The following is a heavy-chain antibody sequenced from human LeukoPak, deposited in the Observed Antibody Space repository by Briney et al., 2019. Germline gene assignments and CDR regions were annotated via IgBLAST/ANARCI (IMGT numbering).Heavy chain of an antibody. Sequence: GRSLRLSCAASGFTFDDYAMHWVRQAPGKGLEWVSGISWNSDSIGYADSVKGRFTISRDNAKNSLYLQMNSLRAEDTALYYCATTSYGYSYGYLFDYWGQGTLVTVSS. CDR2: ISWNSDSI. D-gene: IGHD5-18*01. V-gene: IGHV3-9*01. J-gene: IGHJ4*02. CDR3: ATTSYGYSYGYLFDY. CDR1: GFTFDDYA.